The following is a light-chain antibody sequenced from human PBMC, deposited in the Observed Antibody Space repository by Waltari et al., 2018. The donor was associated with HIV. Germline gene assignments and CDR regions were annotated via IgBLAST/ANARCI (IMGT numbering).Light chain of an antibody. Sequence: QLVLTQSPSASASLGASVKLTCTLTSGHSNYAIAWHQQQPEKGPRYLMNLNSDGSHNKGDGIPDRFSGFSSGAERYLTISSLQSEDEADYYCQTWGTGTWVFGGGTKLTVL. V-gene: IGLV4-69*01. CDR1: SGHSNYA. J-gene: IGLJ3*02. CDR2: LNSDGSH. CDR3: QTWGTGTWV.